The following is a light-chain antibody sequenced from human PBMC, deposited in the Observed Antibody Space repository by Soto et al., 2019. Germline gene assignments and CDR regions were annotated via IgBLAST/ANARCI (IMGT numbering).Light chain of an antibody. V-gene: IGKV3-20*01. J-gene: IGKJ2*01. CDR3: QQYGSSPYT. Sequence: EIVLTQSPGTLSLSPGERATLSCRASQSVSSSYLARYQQKPGQAPRLLIYGASSRATGIPDRFSGSGSGTDFTLTISRLGPEDFAVYYWQQYGSSPYTFGQGTKLEIK. CDR2: GAS. CDR1: QSVSSSY.